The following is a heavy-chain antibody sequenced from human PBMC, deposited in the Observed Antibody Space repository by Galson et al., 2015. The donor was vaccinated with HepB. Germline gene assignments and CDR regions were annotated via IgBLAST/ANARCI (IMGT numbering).Heavy chain of an antibody. V-gene: IGHV4-34*01. D-gene: IGHD3-22*01. CDR2: INHSGST. Sequence: SETLSLTCAVYGGSFSGYYWSWIRQPPGKGLEWIGEINHSGSTNYNPSLKSRVTISVDTSKNQFSLKLSSVTAADTAVYYCAGGVGYYDSSGYLSDAFDIWGQGTMVTVSS. CDR1: GGSFSGYY. J-gene: IGHJ3*02. CDR3: AGGVGYYDSSGYLSDAFDI.